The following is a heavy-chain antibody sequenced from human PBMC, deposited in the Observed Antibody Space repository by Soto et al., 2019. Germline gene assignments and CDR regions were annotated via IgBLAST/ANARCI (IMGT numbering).Heavy chain of an antibody. J-gene: IGHJ6*02. D-gene: IGHD6-6*01. CDR3: ARTHYSSSLVDYYHYGMDV. CDR2: TYYRSKWYN. CDR1: GDSVSSNSAA. Sequence: SQTLSLTCAISGDSVSSNSAAWNWIRQSPSRGLEWLGRTYYRSKWYNDYAVSVKSRITINPDTSKNQFSLQLNSVTPEDTAVYYCARTHYSSSLVDYYHYGMDVWGQGTTVTVSS. V-gene: IGHV6-1*01.